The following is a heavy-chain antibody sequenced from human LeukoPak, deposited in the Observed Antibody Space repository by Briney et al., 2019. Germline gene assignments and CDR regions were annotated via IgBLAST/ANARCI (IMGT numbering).Heavy chain of an antibody. Sequence: GGSLRLSCAASGFMFSSYWMSWVRQAPGKGLEWVSAISGSGGSTYYADSVKGRFTISRDNSKNTLYLQMNSLRAEGTAVYYCARRDLWYSSSWYYFDYWGQGTLVTVSS. CDR2: ISGSGGST. V-gene: IGHV3-23*01. J-gene: IGHJ4*02. CDR3: ARRDLWYSSSWYYFDY. CDR1: GFMFSSYW. D-gene: IGHD6-13*01.